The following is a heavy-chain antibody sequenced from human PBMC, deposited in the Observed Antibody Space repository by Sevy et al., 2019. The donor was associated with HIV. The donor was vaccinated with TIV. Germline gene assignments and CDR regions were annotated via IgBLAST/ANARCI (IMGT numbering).Heavy chain of an antibody. J-gene: IGHJ3*02. D-gene: IGHD3-22*01. Sequence: SETLSLTCTVSGGSIGRYYWSWIRQSPGRGLEWIGYIYYDGSTDYNSSLKSRVTISLDTSKNQFSLSLNSVTAADTAVYYCARDAGNYHDSSNYYYVYAFDIWGQGTLVTASS. CDR1: GGSIGRYY. V-gene: IGHV4-59*01. CDR2: IYYDGST. CDR3: ARDAGNYHDSSNYYYVYAFDI.